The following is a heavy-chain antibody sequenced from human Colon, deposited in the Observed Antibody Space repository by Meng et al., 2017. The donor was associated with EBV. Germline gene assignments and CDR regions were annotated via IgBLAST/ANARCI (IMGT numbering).Heavy chain of an antibody. V-gene: IGHV3-53*01. J-gene: IGHJ5*02. D-gene: IGHD1-1*01. CDR2: TYSGGST. Sequence: EGQLVESGGGLIQPGGSLRLSCAASGFTVSSNYISWVRQAPGKGLECVSVTYSGGSTYYADSVKGRFTISRDNSKNTVSLQMNSLKDEDTAVYYCAINLNAGPSENRFDPWGQGTLVTVSS. CDR1: GFTVSSNY. CDR3: AINLNAGPSENRFDP.